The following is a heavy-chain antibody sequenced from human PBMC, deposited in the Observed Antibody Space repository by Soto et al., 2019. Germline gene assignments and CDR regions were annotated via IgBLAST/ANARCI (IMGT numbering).Heavy chain of an antibody. D-gene: IGHD6-6*01. J-gene: IGHJ4*02. V-gene: IGHV3-23*01. Sequence: EVQLLESGGGLVQPGESLRLSCAASGFTFSSYAMSWVRQAPGKGLEWVSVISGSDDSTYYADSVKGRFTISRDNSQNTLYLQMNSRRAEDTAVYYCAKRSSSSTFDYWGQGTLVTVSS. CDR1: GFTFSSYA. CDR2: ISGSDDST. CDR3: AKRSSSSTFDY.